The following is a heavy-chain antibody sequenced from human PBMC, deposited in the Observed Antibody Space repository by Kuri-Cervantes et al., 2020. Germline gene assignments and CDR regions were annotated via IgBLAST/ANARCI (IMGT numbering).Heavy chain of an antibody. V-gene: IGHV3-48*01. J-gene: IGHJ6*02. Sequence: GGSLRLSCAASGFTFSSYSMNWVRQAPGKGLEWVSYISSSSSTIYYADSVKGRFTISRDNAKNSLYLQMNSLRAEDTAVYYCVMVRGVILTNYYGMDVWGQGTTVTVSS. CDR1: GFTFSSYS. CDR3: VMVRGVILTNYYGMDV. CDR2: ISSSSSTI. D-gene: IGHD3-10*01.